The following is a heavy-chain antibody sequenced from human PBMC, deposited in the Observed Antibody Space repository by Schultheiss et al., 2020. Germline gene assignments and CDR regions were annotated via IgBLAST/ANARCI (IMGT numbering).Heavy chain of an antibody. CDR2: IYPGDSDT. CDR3: ARTTLSGWYLSY. CDR1: GYSFTSYW. V-gene: IGHV5-51*01. D-gene: IGHD6-19*01. J-gene: IGHJ4*02. Sequence: KVSCKGSGYSFTSYWIGWVRQMPGKGLEWMGIIYPGDSDTRYSPSFQGQVTISADKSISTAYLQWSNLKASDTAVYYCARTTLSGWYLSYWGQGTLVTVSS.